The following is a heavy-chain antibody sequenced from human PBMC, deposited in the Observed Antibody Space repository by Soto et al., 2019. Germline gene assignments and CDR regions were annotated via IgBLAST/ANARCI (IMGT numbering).Heavy chain of an antibody. J-gene: IGHJ1*01. CDR2: VHNSGSTNSGST. CDR1: GGSISSYY. V-gene: IGHV4-59*01. D-gene: IGHD4-17*01. Sequence: SETLSLTCTVSGGSISSYYWSWIRQPPGKGLEWIGDVHNSGSTNSGSTNYNPSLKSRVTISVDTSKNQFSLKLSSVPAADTAVYYCSWHGDYAWYFQQWGQGTLVTVS. CDR3: SWHGDYAWYFQQ.